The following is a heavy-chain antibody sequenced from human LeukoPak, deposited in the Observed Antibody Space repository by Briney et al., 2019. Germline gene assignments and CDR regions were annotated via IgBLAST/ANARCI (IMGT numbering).Heavy chain of an antibody. CDR2: IYYSGST. V-gene: IGHV4-31*03. J-gene: IGHJ4*02. D-gene: IGHD3-10*01. CDR3: AGDYGSGSYRFDY. Sequence: SQTLSLTCTVSGGSISSGGYYWAWIRQHPGKGLEWIGYIYYSGSTFYNPSLKSRLTISVDTSKNQFSLKLTSVTAADTAVYYCAGDYGSGSYRFDYWGQGTLVTVSS. CDR1: GGSISSGGYY.